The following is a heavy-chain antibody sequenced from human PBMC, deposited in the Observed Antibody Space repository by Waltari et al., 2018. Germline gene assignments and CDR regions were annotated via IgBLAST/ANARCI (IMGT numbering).Heavy chain of an antibody. CDR2: INPNSGGT. CDR1: GYTFTGYY. V-gene: IGHV1-2*06. J-gene: IGHJ4*02. D-gene: IGHD3-3*01. Sequence: QVQLVQSGAEVKKPGASVKVSCKASGYTFTGYYMHWVRQAPGQGLAWMGRINPNSGGTNYAQKFQGRVTMTRDTSISTAYMELSRLRSDDTAVYYCASELTYYDFWSGYHIPGYFDYWGQGTLVTVSS. CDR3: ASELTYYDFWSGYHIPGYFDY.